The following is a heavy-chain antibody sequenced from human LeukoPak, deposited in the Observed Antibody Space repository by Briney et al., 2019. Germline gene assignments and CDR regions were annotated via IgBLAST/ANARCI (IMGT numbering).Heavy chain of an antibody. CDR3: AKGQRFYGEYYFDY. D-gene: IGHD4-17*01. CDR1: GFTFTSYE. CDR2: FRGSGVAT. Sequence: GGSLRLSCAASGFTFTSYEMNWVRQAPGKGLKWVSGFRGSGVATFYADSVKGRFTISRDNSKNTLYLQMNSLRAEDTAVYYCAKGQRFYGEYYFDYWGQGTLVTVSS. V-gene: IGHV3-23*01. J-gene: IGHJ4*02.